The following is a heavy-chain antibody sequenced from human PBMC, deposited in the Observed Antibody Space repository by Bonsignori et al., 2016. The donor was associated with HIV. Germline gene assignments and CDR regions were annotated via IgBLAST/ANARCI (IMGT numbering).Heavy chain of an antibody. CDR3: ARLMSYCTGGTCFTTYNWFDS. Sequence: EVQLVQSGAEVKKPGESLNISCKASGYDFTNYWIGWVRQMPGKGLEWMGIXNPGDSETRYSPSFQDQVSISADKSTATAYLQRSGLKASDTATFYCARLMSYCTGGTCFTTYNWFDSWGQGDPGHRLL. J-gene: IGHJ5*01. D-gene: IGHD2-8*02. CDR2: XNPGDSET. CDR1: GYDFTNYW. V-gene: IGHV5-51*01.